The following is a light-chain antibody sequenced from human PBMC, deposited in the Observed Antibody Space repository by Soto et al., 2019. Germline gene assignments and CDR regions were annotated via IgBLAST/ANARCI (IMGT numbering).Light chain of an antibody. Sequence: QSVLTQPPSVSGAPGQRVTISCTGSSSNIGARYDVHWYQQLPGTAPKLLISGNTNRPSGVPDRFSGSKSGTSASLAITGLQGDDEADYYCQSYDTSLSGYVFGTGTKVTVL. CDR2: GNT. CDR1: SSNIGARYD. CDR3: QSYDTSLSGYV. V-gene: IGLV1-40*01. J-gene: IGLJ1*01.